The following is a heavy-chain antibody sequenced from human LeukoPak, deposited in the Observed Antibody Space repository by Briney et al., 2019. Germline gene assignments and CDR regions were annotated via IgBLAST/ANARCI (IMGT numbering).Heavy chain of an antibody. CDR1: GFTFSTYY. V-gene: IGHV3-7*05. CDR2: IKQDGSEK. CDR3: ARGGYYDSSGRNFDY. J-gene: IGHJ4*02. Sequence: PGGSLRLSCAVSGFTFSTYYMSWVRQGPGKGLEWVAKIKQDGSEKYYVDSVKVRFTISRDNAKSSLFLQMNSLRAEDTAVYYCARGGYYDSSGRNFDYWGQGTLVTVSS. D-gene: IGHD3-22*01.